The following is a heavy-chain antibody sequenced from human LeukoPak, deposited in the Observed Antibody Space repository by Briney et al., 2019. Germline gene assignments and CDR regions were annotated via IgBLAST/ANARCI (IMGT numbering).Heavy chain of an antibody. CDR1: GGSISSSSYY. CDR3: ARVDSSDAGNFDY. J-gene: IGHJ4*02. V-gene: IGHV4-39*01. CDR2: IYYSGST. D-gene: IGHD2-15*01. Sequence: SETLSLTCTVSGGSISSSSYYWGWIRQPPGKGLEWIANIYYSGSTNYNPSLKSRVTISVDTSKNQFSLKLTSVTAADTAVYYCARVDSSDAGNFDYWGQRTLVTVSS.